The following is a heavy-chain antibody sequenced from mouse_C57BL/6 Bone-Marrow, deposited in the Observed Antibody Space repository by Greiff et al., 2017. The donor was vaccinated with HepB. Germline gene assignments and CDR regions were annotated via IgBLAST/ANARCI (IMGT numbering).Heavy chain of an antibody. D-gene: IGHD2-5*01. CDR3: ARWRDSNYDYAMDY. CDR2: IYPGDGDT. V-gene: IGHV1-82*01. Sequence: QVQLQQSGPELVKPGASVKISCKASGYAFSSSWMNWVKQRPGKGLEWIGRIYPGDGDTNYNGKFKGKATLTADKSPSTAYMQLSSLTSEDSAVYFCARWRDSNYDYAMDYWGQGTSVTVSS. J-gene: IGHJ4*01. CDR1: GYAFSSSW.